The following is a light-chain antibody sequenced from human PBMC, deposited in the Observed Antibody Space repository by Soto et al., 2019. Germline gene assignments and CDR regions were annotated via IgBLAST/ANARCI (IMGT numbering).Light chain of an antibody. CDR1: QSVSSSY. CDR2: GAS. V-gene: IGKV3-20*01. Sequence: EMVLTRSPDTLSLSPGERATLSCRASQSVSSSYLAWYQQKLGQAPRLLIYGASTRATGIPDRFSGSGSGTDFTLTVSRLEPEDFAVFYCQQYGSSPPTFGQGTKLEIK. CDR3: QQYGSSPPT. J-gene: IGKJ2*01.